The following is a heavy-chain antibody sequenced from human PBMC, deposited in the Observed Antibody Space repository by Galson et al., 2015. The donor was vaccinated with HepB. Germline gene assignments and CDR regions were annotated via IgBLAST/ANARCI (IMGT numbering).Heavy chain of an antibody. CDR3: AKCLGSGASCYKATIDY. CDR1: GFRFSDYG. V-gene: IGHV3-30*18. CDR2: IAYDGINR. J-gene: IGHJ4*02. Sequence: SLRLSCAASGFRFSDYGMHWVRQAPGKGLEWVAVIAYDGINRHYAESVKGRFTISRDSSKNTVVLEMNSLRADDTAFYHCAKCLGSGASCYKATIDYWGQGTLVTVSS. D-gene: IGHD2-2*02.